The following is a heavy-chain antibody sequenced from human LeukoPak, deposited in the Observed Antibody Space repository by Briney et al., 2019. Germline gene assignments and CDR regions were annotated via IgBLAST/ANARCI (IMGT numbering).Heavy chain of an antibody. V-gene: IGHV4-61*08. D-gene: IGHD3-10*01. CDR3: ASCPSVLLWFGEVGA. Sequence: PSETLSLTCTVSGGSISSGGYYWSWIRQPPGKGLEWIGYIYYSGSTNYNPSLKSRVTISVDTSKNQFSLKLSSVTAADTAVYYCASCPSVLLWFGEVGAWGQGTLVTVSS. J-gene: IGHJ4*02. CDR2: IYYSGST. CDR1: GGSISSGGYY.